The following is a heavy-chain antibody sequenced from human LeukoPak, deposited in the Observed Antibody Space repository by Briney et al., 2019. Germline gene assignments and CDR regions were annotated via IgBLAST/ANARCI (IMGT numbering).Heavy chain of an antibody. CDR2: ISAYNGNT. CDR3: ARLVGSSMYYYYYYMDV. J-gene: IGHJ6*03. D-gene: IGHD6-6*01. CDR1: GYTFTSYG. Sequence: ASVKVSCKASGYTFTSYGISWVRQAPGQGLEWMGWISAYNGNTNYAQKLQGRVTMTTDTSTSTAYMELRSLRSDDTAVYYCARLVGSSMYYYYYYMDVWGKGTTVTVSS. V-gene: IGHV1-18*01.